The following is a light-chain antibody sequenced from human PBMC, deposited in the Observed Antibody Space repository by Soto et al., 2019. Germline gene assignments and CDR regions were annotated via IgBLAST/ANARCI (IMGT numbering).Light chain of an antibody. CDR2: GAS. Sequence: EIVLTQSPGTLSLSPGERATLSCRASQSASSSYLAWYQQKPGQAPRLLIYGASSRATGIPDRFSSSGSGTDFTLTISRLEPEDFAVYYCQQYGSSPPFTFGPGTKVDIK. CDR3: QQYGSSPPFT. V-gene: IGKV3-20*01. J-gene: IGKJ3*01. CDR1: QSASSSY.